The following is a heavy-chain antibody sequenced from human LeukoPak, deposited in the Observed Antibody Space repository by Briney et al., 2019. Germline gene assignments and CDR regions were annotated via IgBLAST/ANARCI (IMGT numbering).Heavy chain of an antibody. CDR3: ARGGSVVTQTGYY. D-gene: IGHD3-22*01. V-gene: IGHV3-23*01. Sequence: GGTLRLSCAASGFTFSSYGMSWVRQAPGEGLEWVSAISGSGGSTYYADSVKGRFTISRDNAKNSLYLQMNSLRAEDTAVYYCARGGSVVTQTGYYWGQGTLVTVSS. J-gene: IGHJ4*02. CDR2: ISGSGGST. CDR1: GFTFSSYG.